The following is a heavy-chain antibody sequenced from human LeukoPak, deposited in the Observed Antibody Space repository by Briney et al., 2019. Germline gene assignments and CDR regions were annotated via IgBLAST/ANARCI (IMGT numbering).Heavy chain of an antibody. CDR3: ARFDYSNYYYYMDV. D-gene: IGHD4-11*01. J-gene: IGHJ6*03. V-gene: IGHV1-8*01. CDR1: GYTFTSYD. Sequence: ASVKVSCKASGYTFTSYDINWVRQATGQGLEWMGWMNPNSGNTGYAQKFQGRVTMTRNTSISTAYMELSSLRSGDTAVYYCARFDYSNYYYYMDVWGKGTTVTVSS. CDR2: MNPNSGNT.